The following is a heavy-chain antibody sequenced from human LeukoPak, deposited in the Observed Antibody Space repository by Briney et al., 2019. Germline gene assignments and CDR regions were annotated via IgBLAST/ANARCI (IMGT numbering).Heavy chain of an antibody. V-gene: IGHV4-39*07. J-gene: IGHJ5*02. Sequence: SETLSLTCTVSGGSLNSTGYSWGWVRQSPGKGLEWIGSLSYSGSTYSNLSLKSRVTISLDASRNQFSLKLSSVTAADIALYYCARVYTSGWYHWFDPWGQGALVTVSS. CDR1: GGSLNSTGYS. CDR2: LSYSGST. CDR3: ARVYTSGWYHWFDP. D-gene: IGHD6-19*01.